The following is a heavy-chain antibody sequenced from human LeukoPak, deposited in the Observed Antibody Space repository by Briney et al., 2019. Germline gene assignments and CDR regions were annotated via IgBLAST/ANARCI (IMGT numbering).Heavy chain of an antibody. J-gene: IGHJ4*02. CDR3: ARTRTGDLDY. CDR2: INYSGNT. V-gene: IGHV4-59*08. Sequence: SETLSLTCTVSGASITRRYWSWIRQPPGKGLEWIGYINYSGNTNYNPSLKSRVTISVDTSKNQFSLKLSSVTAADTAVYYCARTRTGDLDYWGQGTLVTVSS. CDR1: GASITRRY. D-gene: IGHD7-27*01.